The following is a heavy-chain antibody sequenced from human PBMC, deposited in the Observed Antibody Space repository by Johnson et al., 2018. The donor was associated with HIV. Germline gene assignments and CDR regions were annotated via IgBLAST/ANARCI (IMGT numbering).Heavy chain of an antibody. CDR3: ARDSSNSFRFEMYAFDI. Sequence: VQLVESGGGVARPGGSLRLSCAASGFTFDDYGMSWVRQAPGKGLEWVSGIDWSGGRTGYADSVKGRFTISRDNSKNTLYLQMNSLRPEDTAVYYCARDSSNSFRFEMYAFDIWGQGTMVTVSS. J-gene: IGHJ3*02. V-gene: IGHV3-20*04. CDR2: IDWSGGRT. CDR1: GFTFDDYG. D-gene: IGHD6-6*01.